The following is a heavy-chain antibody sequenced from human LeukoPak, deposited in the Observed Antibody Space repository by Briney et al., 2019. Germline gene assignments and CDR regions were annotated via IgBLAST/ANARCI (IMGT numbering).Heavy chain of an antibody. V-gene: IGHV3-64D*09. J-gene: IGHJ4*02. CDR2: ISSNGGST. D-gene: IGHD6-6*01. CDR1: GFTFSSYW. CDR3: VKGGGSSSFSF. Sequence: TGGSLRLSCAASGFTFSSYWMTWVRQAPGKGLEYVSAISSNGGSTYYADSVKGRFTISRGNSKNTLYLQMSGLRTEDTAVFYCVKGGGSSSFSFWGQGTLVTVSS.